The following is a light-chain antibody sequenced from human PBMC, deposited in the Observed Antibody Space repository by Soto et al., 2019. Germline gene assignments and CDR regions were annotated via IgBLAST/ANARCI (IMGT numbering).Light chain of an antibody. J-gene: IGLJ2*01. CDR3: QTGGTGFQF. CDR2: RNNDGSH. Sequence: QSVLTQSPSASASLGASVKLTCTLSSGHSSYAIAWHQKQPGKGPRYLMDRNNDGSHTKGDGIPDRFSGSSSGADRYLIISCLQSEDGADYFCQTGGTGFQFFVGGTKLTVL. V-gene: IGLV4-69*01. CDR1: SGHSSYA.